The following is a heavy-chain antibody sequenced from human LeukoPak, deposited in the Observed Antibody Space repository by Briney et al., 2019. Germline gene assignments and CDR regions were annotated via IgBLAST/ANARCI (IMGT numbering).Heavy chain of an antibody. D-gene: IGHD5-12*01. CDR2: IYFAGRA. CDR3: AGSLGYSSDSYYYGMDV. Sequence: GGSLRLSCAASGFXVSNNYMTWVRQAPGKGREWVSVIYFAGRAYYADSVKGRFTISRDDSKNTVYLQMDILSADDTAVYYCAGSLGYSSDSYYYGMDVWGQGTTVIVSS. J-gene: IGHJ6*02. V-gene: IGHV3-66*01. CDR1: GFXVSNNY.